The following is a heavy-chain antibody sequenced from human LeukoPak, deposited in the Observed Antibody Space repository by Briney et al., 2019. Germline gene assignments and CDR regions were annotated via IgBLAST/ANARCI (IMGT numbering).Heavy chain of an antibody. Sequence: PGGSLRLSCAASGFTFSSYAMHWVRQAPGKGLEWVAVISYDGSNKYYADSVKGRFTISRDNSKNTLYLQMNSLRAEDTAVYYCAKDPNSSSSGLDYWGQGTLVTVSS. CDR1: GFTFSSYA. V-gene: IGHV3-30-3*01. D-gene: IGHD6-6*01. CDR2: ISYDGSNK. J-gene: IGHJ4*02. CDR3: AKDPNSSSSGLDY.